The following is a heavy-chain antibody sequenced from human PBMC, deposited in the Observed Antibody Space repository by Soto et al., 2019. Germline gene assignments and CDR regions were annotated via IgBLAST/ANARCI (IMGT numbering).Heavy chain of an antibody. CDR3: ARVRKGVTTIRKYGMDV. CDR2: IIHSGST. CDR1: GGSFRRFY. J-gene: IGHJ6*02. D-gene: IGHD4-17*01. Sequence: PSETLSLTCAVYGGSFRRFYWSWIRQPPGKGLEWIGEIIHSGSTNYNPSLESRVTISLDTSKNQFSLKVNSVIAADTAVCYCARVRKGVTTIRKYGMDVWRQGTTVTVSS. V-gene: IGHV4-34*12.